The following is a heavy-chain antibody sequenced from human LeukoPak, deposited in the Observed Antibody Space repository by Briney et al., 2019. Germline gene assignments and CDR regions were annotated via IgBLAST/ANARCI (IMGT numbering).Heavy chain of an antibody. CDR3: ARGPRYAY. CDR1: GGSISSYY. Sequence: SETLSLTCTVSGGSISSYYWSWIRQPPGKGLEWIGEINHSGSTNYNPSLKSRVTISVDTSKNQFSLKLSSVTAADTAVYYCARGPRYAYWGQGTLVTVSS. D-gene: IGHD1-1*01. CDR2: INHSGST. J-gene: IGHJ4*02. V-gene: IGHV4-34*01.